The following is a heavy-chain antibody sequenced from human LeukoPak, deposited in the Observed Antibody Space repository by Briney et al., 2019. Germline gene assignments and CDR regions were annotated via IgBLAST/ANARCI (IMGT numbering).Heavy chain of an antibody. V-gene: IGHV3-21*01. CDR1: GFTFSTYT. J-gene: IGHJ4*02. D-gene: IGHD1-26*01. Sequence: LGGSLRLSCEASGFTFSTYTMSWVRQAPGKGLEWVSSISSSSTNIYYADSVQGRFTISRDNAKNSLYLQMNSLRAEDTALYYCARVVGASNFDCWGQGTLVTVSS. CDR2: ISSSSTNI. CDR3: ARVVGASNFDC.